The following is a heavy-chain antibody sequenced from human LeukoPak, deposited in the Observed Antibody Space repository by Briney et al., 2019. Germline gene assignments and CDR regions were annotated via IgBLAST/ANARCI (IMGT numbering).Heavy chain of an antibody. D-gene: IGHD3-22*01. CDR3: AHSTWADSSAEATTYFDY. CDR1: GFSLSTSGVG. J-gene: IGHJ4*02. CDR2: IYWDDDK. V-gene: IGHV2-5*02. Sequence: SGPTLVNPTQTLTLTCTFSGFSLSTSGVGVGWIRQPPGKALEWLALIYWDDDKRYSPSLKSRLTITKDTSKNQVVLTMTNMDPVDTATYYCAHSTWADSSAEATTYFDYWGQGTLVTVSS.